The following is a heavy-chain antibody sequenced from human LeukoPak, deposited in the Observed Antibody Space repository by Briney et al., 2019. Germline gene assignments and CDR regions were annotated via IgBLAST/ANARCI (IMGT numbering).Heavy chain of an antibody. CDR2: ISGSGDTT. CDR3: AKTHASSVFLFDY. D-gene: IGHD6-6*01. CDR1: GFTFSSYA. Sequence: PGGSLRLSCAASGFTFSSYAMSWVRQAPGKGLEWVSGISGSGDTTYYADSVKGRFTISRDNSKNTLYLQMNSLRAEDTAVYFCAKTHASSVFLFDYWGQGTLVTVSS. J-gene: IGHJ4*02. V-gene: IGHV3-23*01.